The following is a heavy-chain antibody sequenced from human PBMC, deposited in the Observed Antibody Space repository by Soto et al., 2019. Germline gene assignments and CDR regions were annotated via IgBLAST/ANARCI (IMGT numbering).Heavy chain of an antibody. CDR1: GFIFSSFG. Sequence: GGSLRLSCRPSGFIFSSFGMHWVRQAPGKGLEWLAVIRYDVSRTYYADSVKGRFTISRDNSENTLFLQMTSLSADDTYIYCCPLVRRTIGADDSPSDYWGHGTLVTVSS. J-gene: IGHJ4*01. CDR2: IRYDVSRT. D-gene: IGHD1-1*01. V-gene: IGHV3-33*03. CDR3: PLVRRTIGADDSPSDY.